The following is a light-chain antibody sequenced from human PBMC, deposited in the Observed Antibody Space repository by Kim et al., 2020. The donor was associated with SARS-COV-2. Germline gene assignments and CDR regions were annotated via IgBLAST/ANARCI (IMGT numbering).Light chain of an antibody. CDR1: QSISSY. CDR3: QQSYSTPGT. CDR2: AAS. Sequence: DIQMTQSPSSLSASVGDRVTITCRASQSISSYLNWYQQKPGKAPKLVIYAASSLQSGVPSRFSGSGSGTDFTLTISSLQPEDFATYYCQQSYSTPGTFGQGTKVEIQ. V-gene: IGKV1-39*01. J-gene: IGKJ1*01.